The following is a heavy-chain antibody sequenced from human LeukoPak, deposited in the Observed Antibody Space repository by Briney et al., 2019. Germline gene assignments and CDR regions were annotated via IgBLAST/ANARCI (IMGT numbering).Heavy chain of an antibody. V-gene: IGHV3-48*03. Sequence: GGSLRLSCVASGFSFSNFEMNWVRQAPGKGLQCVSYISSGGSSIYYADSVKGRFTISRDNAKNSVFLQMNSLRAEDTAFYYCVRELNDLTWGQGTLVTVSP. CDR1: GFSFSNFE. J-gene: IGHJ4*02. D-gene: IGHD3-3*01. CDR3: VRELNDLT. CDR2: ISSGGSSI.